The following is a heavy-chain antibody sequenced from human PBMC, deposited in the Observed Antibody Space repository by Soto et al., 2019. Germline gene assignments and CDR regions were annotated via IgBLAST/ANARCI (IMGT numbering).Heavy chain of an antibody. V-gene: IGHV1-18*01. Sequence: SXXVSCKASGYTFTSYAVIWVRQAPGQGLEWMGWISAYNGXTNYAQKIQGRVTMTTDTATSTAYTELRSRRSDDTTVYYYAGDAPPADSWGQGTLVTVSS. CDR2: ISAYNGXT. CDR1: GYTFTSYA. J-gene: IGHJ4*02. CDR3: AGDAPPADS.